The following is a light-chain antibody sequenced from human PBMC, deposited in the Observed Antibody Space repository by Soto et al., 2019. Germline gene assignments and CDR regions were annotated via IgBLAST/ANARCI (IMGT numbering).Light chain of an antibody. CDR2: LGS. J-gene: IGKJ1*01. Sequence: DIVMPQSPLSLPVTPGEPASISCRSSQSLLQSNGYNSLDWYLQKPVQSPQLLIYLGSNRASGDPDRVGGGGSGGDFTLKISRVEAEDVGVYYCMQALQTPPTFGQGTKVEIK. CDR3: MQALQTPPT. CDR1: QSLLQSNGYNS. V-gene: IGKV2-28*01.